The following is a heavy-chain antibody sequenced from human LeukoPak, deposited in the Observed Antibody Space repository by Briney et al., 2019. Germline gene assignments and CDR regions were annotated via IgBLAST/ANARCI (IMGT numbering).Heavy chain of an antibody. Sequence: GGSLRLSCAASAFTVGTNYMTWVRQAPGKGLEWVSSIYSDSSTYYADSVKGRFTISRDNSKSTLYLQMNSLRAEDTAVYYCARAPYSRSWYLDYWGQGTLVTVSS. V-gene: IGHV3-66*01. J-gene: IGHJ4*02. CDR3: ARAPYSRSWYLDY. D-gene: IGHD6-13*01. CDR1: AFTVGTNY. CDR2: IYSDSST.